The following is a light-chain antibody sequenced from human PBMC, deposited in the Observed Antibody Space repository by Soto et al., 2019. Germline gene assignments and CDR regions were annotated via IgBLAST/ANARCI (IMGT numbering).Light chain of an antibody. V-gene: IGLV2-14*01. J-gene: IGLJ2*01. Sequence: LTQPASVSRSPGQSITMSCTKTGSDVGGYNYVSWYQQHPGKAPKVMIYDVSNRPSGVSNRFSGSKSGNTASLTISGLQAEDEADYYCSSYTSASTPLVFGGGTQLTVL. CDR3: SSYTSASTPLV. CDR2: DVS. CDR1: GSDVGGYNY.